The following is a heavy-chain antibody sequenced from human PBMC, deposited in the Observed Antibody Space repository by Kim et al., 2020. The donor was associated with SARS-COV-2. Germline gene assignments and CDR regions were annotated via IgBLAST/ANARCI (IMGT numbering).Heavy chain of an antibody. CDR1: GFTFSSYA. V-gene: IGHV3-30*04. Sequence: GGSLRLSCAASGFTFSSYAMHWVRQAPGKGLEWVAVISYDGSNKYYVDSVKGRFTISRDNSKNTLYLQMTRLRAEDTAVYYCAWELRSEYYYYGMDVWGQGATVTVSS. D-gene: IGHD5-12*01. CDR2: ISYDGSNK. CDR3: AWELRSEYYYYGMDV. J-gene: IGHJ6*02.